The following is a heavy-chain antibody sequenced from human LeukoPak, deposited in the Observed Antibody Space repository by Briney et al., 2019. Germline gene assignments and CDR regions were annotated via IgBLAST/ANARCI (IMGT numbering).Heavy chain of an antibody. V-gene: IGHV3-21*01. J-gene: IGHJ4*02. Sequence: PGRSLRLSCGASGFTFSDYSMNWVRQAPGKGLAWVASITSAGGYTYYADSVKGRFTISRDNAQNSLFLQMNSLRAEDTAVYYCARDGRDGYIDYWGQGTLVTVSS. CDR1: GFTFSDYS. CDR3: ARDGRDGYIDY. CDR2: ITSAGGYT. D-gene: IGHD5-24*01.